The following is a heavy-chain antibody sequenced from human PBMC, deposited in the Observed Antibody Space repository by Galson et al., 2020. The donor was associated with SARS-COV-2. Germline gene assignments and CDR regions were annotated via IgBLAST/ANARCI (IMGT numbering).Heavy chain of an antibody. J-gene: IGHJ4*02. Sequence: GESLKLSCKGSGFSFTSYWISWVRQMPGKGLAWMGRIDPSDSYINYSPSFQGHVTSSADKPITTAYLQWSSLKAADTAMYYCARQGYSSGKLRTDYWGQGTLVTVPS. CDR3: ARQGYSSGKLRTDY. CDR1: GFSFTSYW. CDR2: IDPSDSYI. V-gene: IGHV5-10-1*01. D-gene: IGHD6-19*01.